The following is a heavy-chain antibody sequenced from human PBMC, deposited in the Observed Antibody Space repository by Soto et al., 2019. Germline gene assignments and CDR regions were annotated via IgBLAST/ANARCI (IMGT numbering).Heavy chain of an antibody. J-gene: IGHJ6*02. Sequence: LGESLKISCNGSGYSFTSYWIGWVRQMPGTGLEWMGIIYPGDSDTRYSPSFQGQVTISADKSISTAYLQWSSLKASDTAMYYCAGGGVRGVITRTRDYYGMDVWGQGTTVTVSS. CDR2: IYPGDSDT. CDR1: GYSFTSYW. D-gene: IGHD3-10*01. V-gene: IGHV5-51*01. CDR3: AGGGVRGVITRTRDYYGMDV.